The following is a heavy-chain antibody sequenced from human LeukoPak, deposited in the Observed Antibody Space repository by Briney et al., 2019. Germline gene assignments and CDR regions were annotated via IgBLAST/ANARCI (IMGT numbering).Heavy chain of an antibody. J-gene: IGHJ4*02. Sequence: SETLSPTCAVYGGSCDDYYCSWIRQPPGKGLEWIGEIHPSGIFYYNSSLMSRVTISIDTSKSQFSLRLTSVTAADTAFYYCARGSDRSKAGDHWGQGSLVTVSS. D-gene: IGHD6-25*01. CDR3: ARGSDRSKAGDH. CDR1: GGSCDDYY. CDR2: IHPSGIF. V-gene: IGHV4-34*01.